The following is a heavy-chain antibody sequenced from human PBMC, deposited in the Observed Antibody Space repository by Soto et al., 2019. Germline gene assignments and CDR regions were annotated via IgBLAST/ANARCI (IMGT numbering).Heavy chain of an antibody. CDR1: GFTFSSYA. CDR3: ARDNPTYYYDSSGSPGAFDI. J-gene: IGHJ3*02. CDR2: ISYDGSNK. Sequence: LRLSCAASGFTFSSYAMHWVRQAPGKGLEWVAVISYDGSNKYYADSVKGRFTISRDNSKNTLYLQMNSLRAEDTAVYYCARDNPTYYYDSSGSPGAFDIWGQGTMVTVSS. V-gene: IGHV3-30-3*01. D-gene: IGHD3-22*01.